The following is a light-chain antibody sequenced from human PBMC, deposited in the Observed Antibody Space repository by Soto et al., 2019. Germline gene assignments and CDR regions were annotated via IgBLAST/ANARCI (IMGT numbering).Light chain of an antibody. CDR1: QSISSC. J-gene: IGKJ1*01. CDR2: KAS. CDR3: QHYNCYSEA. V-gene: IGKV1-5*03. Sequence: DMQITQSPSTLSASVGDRVTITCRASQSISSCFAWYHQKPGKAPKLLIYKASTLKSGVTSGFSGSGAGTEFTLTISSLQPDDVATYYCQHYNCYSEAFGQGTKVDIK.